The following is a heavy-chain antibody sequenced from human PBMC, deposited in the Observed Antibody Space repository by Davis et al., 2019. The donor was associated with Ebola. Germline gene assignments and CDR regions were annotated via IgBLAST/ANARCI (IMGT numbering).Heavy chain of an antibody. J-gene: IGHJ3*02. D-gene: IGHD3-22*01. V-gene: IGHV1-58*01. CDR2: IVVGSGNT. CDR3: ARADSSNDAFDI. CDR1: GFTFTSSA. Sequence: SVKVSCKASGFTFTSSAVQWVRQARGQRLEWIGWIVVGSGNTNYAQKFQERVTITRDMSTSTAYMELSSLRSDDTAVYYCARADSSNDAFDIWGQGTMVTVSS.